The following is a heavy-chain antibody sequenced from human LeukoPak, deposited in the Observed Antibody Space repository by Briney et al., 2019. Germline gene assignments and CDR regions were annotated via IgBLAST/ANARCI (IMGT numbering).Heavy chain of an antibody. V-gene: IGHV4-39*07. J-gene: IGHJ5*02. CDR2: IYYSGRT. Sequence: SETLSLTCTVSGGSISSSSYYWGWIRQPPGKGLEWIGSIYYSGRTYYNPSLKSRVTISVDTSKNQFSLKLSSVTAADTAVYYCARAYHGSGSFSLLFDPWGQGTLVTVSS. D-gene: IGHD3-10*01. CDR1: GGSISSSSYY. CDR3: ARAYHGSGSFSLLFDP.